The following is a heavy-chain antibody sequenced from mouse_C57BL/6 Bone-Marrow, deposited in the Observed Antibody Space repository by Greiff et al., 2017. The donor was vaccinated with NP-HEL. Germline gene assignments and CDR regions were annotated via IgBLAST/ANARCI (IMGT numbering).Heavy chain of an antibody. CDR1: GYTFTSYW. V-gene: IGHV1-59*01. Sequence: QVQLQQPGAELVRPGTSVKLSCKASGYTFTSYWMHWVKQRPGQGLEWIGVIDPSDSYTNYNQKFKGKATLTVDTSSSTDYMQLSSLTSEDSAVYYCAREEGWLLLFDYWGQGTTLTVSS. CDR3: AREEGWLLLFDY. J-gene: IGHJ2*01. CDR2: IDPSDSYT. D-gene: IGHD2-3*01.